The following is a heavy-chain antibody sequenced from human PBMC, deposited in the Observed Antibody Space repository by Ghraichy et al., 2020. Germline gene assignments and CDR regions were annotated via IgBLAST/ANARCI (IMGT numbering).Heavy chain of an antibody. CDR1: GFAFNDAG. D-gene: IGHD5-18*01. J-gene: IGHJ3*02. CDR2: IKSKGSGGTT. CDR3: TWVTSLRGPKFSM. Sequence: GGSLRLSCAASGFAFNDAGMTWVRQAPGKGLEWVGLIKSKGSGGTTDYAAPGKGRFTISRYDSKQTVYLQMNNLKTDDTCVYYCTWVTSLRGPKFSMWGQGTMVAVSS. V-gene: IGHV3-15*01.